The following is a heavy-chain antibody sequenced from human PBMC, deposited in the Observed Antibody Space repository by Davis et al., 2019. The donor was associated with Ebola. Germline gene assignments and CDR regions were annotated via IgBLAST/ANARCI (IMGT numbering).Heavy chain of an antibody. CDR2: ISSSSSYT. CDR1: GFTFSDYY. CDR3: ARVETTAGMDV. Sequence: GESLKISCAASGFTFSDYYMSWIRQAPGKGLEWVSYISSSSSYTNYADSVKGRFTISRDNAKNSLYLQMNSLRAEDTAVYYCARVETTAGMDVWGKGTTVTVSS. V-gene: IGHV3-11*05. D-gene: IGHD4-11*01. J-gene: IGHJ6*04.